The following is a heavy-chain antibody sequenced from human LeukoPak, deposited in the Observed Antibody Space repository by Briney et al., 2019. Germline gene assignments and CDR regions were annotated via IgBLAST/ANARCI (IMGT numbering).Heavy chain of an antibody. CDR3: AKDIWQQLATNYFDY. Sequence: TGGSLRLSCAASGFTFDDYAMHWVRQAPGKGLEWVSGISWNSGSIGYADSVKGRFTISRDNAKNSLYLQMNSLRAEDTALYYCAKDIWQQLATNYFDYWGQGTLVTVSS. D-gene: IGHD6-13*01. CDR1: GFTFDDYA. CDR2: ISWNSGSI. V-gene: IGHV3-9*01. J-gene: IGHJ4*02.